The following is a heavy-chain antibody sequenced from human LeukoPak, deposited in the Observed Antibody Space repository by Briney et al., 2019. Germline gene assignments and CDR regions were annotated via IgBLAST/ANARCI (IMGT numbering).Heavy chain of an antibody. CDR1: GFTFSSSS. CDR3: ARVRSSSWFDY. V-gene: IGHV3-74*01. D-gene: IGHD6-13*01. Sequence: GGSLRLSCSASGFTFSSSSMHWVRRAPGKGLVWVSRISSDGTSTNYADSVKGRFIISRDNAKNTLYLQMDSLRAEDTAVYFCARVRSSSWFDYWGQGTLVAVSS. J-gene: IGHJ4*02. CDR2: ISSDGTST.